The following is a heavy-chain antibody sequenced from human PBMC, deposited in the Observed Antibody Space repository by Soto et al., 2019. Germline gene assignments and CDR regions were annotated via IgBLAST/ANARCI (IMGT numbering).Heavy chain of an antibody. CDR3: ARDVLSNSHYLDF. CDR1: GYTFDTYS. Sequence: VQLVQSGAEVKKPGASVKISCKASGYTFDTYSMTWVRQAPGQGLEWMAWINPYNGNTHYSQKAQGRVSVTTDTSTSTVYMELSSLRSDDTAVYYCARDVLSNSHYLDFWGQGTLVTVSS. J-gene: IGHJ4*02. CDR2: INPYNGNT. V-gene: IGHV1-18*04. D-gene: IGHD1-1*01.